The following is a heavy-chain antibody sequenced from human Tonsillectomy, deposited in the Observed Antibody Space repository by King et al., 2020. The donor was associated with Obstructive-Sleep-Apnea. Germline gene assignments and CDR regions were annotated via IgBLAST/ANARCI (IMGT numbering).Heavy chain of an antibody. CDR2: VSHTGNT. Sequence: VQLQESGPGLLKPLETLSLICTVSNGSISDSYWSWIRQTPGRGLEWIAYVSHTGNTHYNPSLRSRTTLSVDMSRNQFSLNLNSMTTSDTAVYYCVRRSTNGRGNWFDPWGQGTLVTVSS. D-gene: IGHD6-13*01. J-gene: IGHJ5*02. V-gene: IGHV4-59*01. CDR1: NGSISDSY. CDR3: VRRSTNGRGNWFDP.